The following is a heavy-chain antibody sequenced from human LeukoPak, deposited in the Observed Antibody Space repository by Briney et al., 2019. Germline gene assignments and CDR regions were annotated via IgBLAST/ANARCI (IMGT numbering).Heavy chain of an antibody. CDR2: INPNSGGT. CDR3: ATDPWDTAMATRDFDY. Sequence: ASVKVSCKASGYSFVGYGITWVRQAPGQGLEWMGWINPNSGGTNYAQKFQGRVTMTRDTSISTAYMELSRLRSDDTAVYYCATDPWDTAMATRDFDYWGQGTLVTVSS. V-gene: IGHV1-2*02. CDR1: GYSFVGYG. J-gene: IGHJ4*02. D-gene: IGHD5-18*01.